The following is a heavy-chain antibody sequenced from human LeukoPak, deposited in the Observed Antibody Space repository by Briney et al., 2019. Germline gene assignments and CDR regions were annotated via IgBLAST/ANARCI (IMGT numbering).Heavy chain of an antibody. J-gene: IGHJ4*02. CDR1: GFTFSSYA. CDR3: AKTPLQHQWLVLGCYFDY. D-gene: IGHD6-19*01. V-gene: IGHV3-23*01. CDR2: ISGSGGST. Sequence: PGGSLRLSCAASGFTFSSYAMSWVRQAPGKGLEWVSAISGSGGSTYYADSVKGRFTISRDNSKNTLYLQMNSLRAEDTAVYYCAKTPLQHQWLVLGCYFDYWGQGTLVTVSS.